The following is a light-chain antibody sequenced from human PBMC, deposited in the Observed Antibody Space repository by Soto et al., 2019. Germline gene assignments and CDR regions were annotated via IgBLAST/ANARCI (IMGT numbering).Light chain of an antibody. CDR2: GAS. V-gene: IGKV3-20*01. CDR3: QQYGSSPS. CDR1: QSVSSSY. Sequence: DILVTQSPGTLSLSPGERATLSCRASQSVSSSYLAWYQQKPGQAPRLLIYGASSRATGIPDRFSGSGSGTDFTLTISRLEPEDFAVYYCQQYGSSPSFGQGTKVDIK. J-gene: IGKJ1*01.